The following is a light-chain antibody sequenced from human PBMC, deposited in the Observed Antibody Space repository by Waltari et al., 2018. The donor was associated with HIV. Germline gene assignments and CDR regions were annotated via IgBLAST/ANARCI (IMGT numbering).Light chain of an antibody. CDR3: QQYGSSPT. CDR2: DTS. V-gene: IGKV3D-20*01. J-gene: IGKJ1*01. Sequence: EIVLTQSPATLSLSPGERATLSCGASQSVTSNYFAWYQQRPGLAPRLLIYDTSSRATGIPDRFSGSGSGTDFTLTISRLEPEDFAVYYCQQYGSSPTFGQGTKVEIK. CDR1: QSVTSNY.